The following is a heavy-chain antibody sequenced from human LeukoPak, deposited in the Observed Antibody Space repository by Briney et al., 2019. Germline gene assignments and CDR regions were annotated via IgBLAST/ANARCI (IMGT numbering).Heavy chain of an antibody. J-gene: IGHJ4*02. V-gene: IGHV1-2*02. Sequence: ASVKVSCTASGYTFTDYYMHWVRQAPGQGLEWMGWINPDSGGTNYAQKFQGRVTMTRDTSISTAYMDLSRLISDDTAVYYCARDLSVAAVDYWGQGTLVTVSS. CDR1: GYTFTDYY. CDR3: ARDLSVAAVDY. D-gene: IGHD6-13*01. CDR2: INPDSGGT.